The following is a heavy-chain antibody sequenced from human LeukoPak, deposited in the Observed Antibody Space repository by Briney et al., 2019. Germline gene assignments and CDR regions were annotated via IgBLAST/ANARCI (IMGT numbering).Heavy chain of an antibody. V-gene: IGHV3-23*01. D-gene: IGHD2-15*01. CDR3: AKSGLNRFDY. CDR2: ISGSGRGGRT. J-gene: IGHJ4*02. CDR1: GFTFSSYA. Sequence: GGSLRLSCAASGFTFSSYAMSWVRQAPGKGLEWVSGISGSGRGGRTYYADSVKGRFTISRDNSKNTLYLQMNSLRVEDTAVYCCAKSGLNRFDYWGQGTLVTVSS.